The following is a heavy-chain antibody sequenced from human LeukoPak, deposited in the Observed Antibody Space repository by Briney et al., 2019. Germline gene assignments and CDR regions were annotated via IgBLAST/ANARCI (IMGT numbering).Heavy chain of an antibody. V-gene: IGHV4-4*07. CDR3: AREQRYGSGSYYSVY. CDR1: GGSISSYY. CDR2: IYISGST. Sequence: SETLSLTCTVSGGSISSYYWSWIRQPAGKGLEWIGRIYISGSTNYNPSLKSRVTMSVDTSKNQFSLKLSSVTATDTAVYYCAREQRYGSGSYYSVYWGQGTLVTVSS. D-gene: IGHD3-10*01. J-gene: IGHJ4*02.